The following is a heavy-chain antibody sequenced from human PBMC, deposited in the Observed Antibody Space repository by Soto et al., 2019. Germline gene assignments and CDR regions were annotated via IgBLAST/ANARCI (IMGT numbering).Heavy chain of an antibody. V-gene: IGHV4-34*01. D-gene: IGHD3-10*01. CDR2: INHSGST. Sequence: SETLSLTCAVYGGSFSGYYWCWIRQPPGKGLEWIGEINHSGSTNYNPSLKSRVTISVDTSKNQFSLKLSSVTAADTAVYYCAERRDYYGSGSYGRAFDIWGQGTMVTVSS. CDR1: GGSFSGYY. J-gene: IGHJ3*02. CDR3: AERRDYYGSGSYGRAFDI.